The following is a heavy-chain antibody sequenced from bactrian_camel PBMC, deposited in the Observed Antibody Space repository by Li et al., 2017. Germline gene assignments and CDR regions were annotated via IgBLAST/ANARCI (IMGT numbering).Heavy chain of an antibody. CDR1: GFTFSDTW. Sequence: HVQLVESGGGLVQPGGSLRLSCAGAGFTFSDTWMHWVRQAPGKGLEWVSTINTRDGGTTSAAPVKGRFTISRDNTKNMLFLQMNSLTSEDTAVYYCQPAGRSYVDIACRASLGQGTQVTVS. V-gene: IGHV3S1*01. J-gene: IGHJ4*01. D-gene: IGHD7*01. CDR2: INTRDGGT.